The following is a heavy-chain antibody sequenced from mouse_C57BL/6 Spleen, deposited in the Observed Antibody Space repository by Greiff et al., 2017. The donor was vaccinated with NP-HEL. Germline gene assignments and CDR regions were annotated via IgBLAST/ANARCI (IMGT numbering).Heavy chain of an antibody. Sequence: EVMLVESGEGLVKPGGSLKLSCAASGFTFSSYAMSWVRQTPEKRLEWVAYISSGGDYIYYADTVKGRFTISRDNARNTLYLQMSSLKSEDTAMYYCTRDLGSLYFDYWGQGTTLTVSS. J-gene: IGHJ2*01. CDR2: ISSGGDYI. CDR3: TRDLGSLYFDY. V-gene: IGHV5-9-1*02. D-gene: IGHD4-1*01. CDR1: GFTFSSYA.